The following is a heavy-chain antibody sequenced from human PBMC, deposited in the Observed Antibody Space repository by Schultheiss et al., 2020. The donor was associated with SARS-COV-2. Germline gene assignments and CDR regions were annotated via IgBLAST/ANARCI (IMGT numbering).Heavy chain of an antibody. CDR2: ISGRGSDT. Sequence: GGSLRLSCAASGFTFSGYALSWVRQAPGRGLEWVSGISGRGSDTDYTDSVKGRFTISRDNSKNTLYLQMNSLRAEDTAVYYCASGSSGYLLWGQGTLVTVSS. D-gene: IGHD3-22*01. CDR1: GFTFSGYA. V-gene: IGHV3-23*01. J-gene: IGHJ4*02. CDR3: ASGSSGYLL.